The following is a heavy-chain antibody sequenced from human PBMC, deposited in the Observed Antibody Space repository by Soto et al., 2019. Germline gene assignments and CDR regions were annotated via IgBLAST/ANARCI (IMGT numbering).Heavy chain of an antibody. Sequence: EVQLVESGGGLVQPGRSLRLSCAASGFTFDDYAMHWVRQAPGKGLEWGSGIGWNRGSLGYADSVKGRLTITGDNAKNSLYLQMNSLRAEDTALYYCANDLYSGYDVGYYYGLDVWGQGTTVTVS. CDR3: ANDLYSGYDVGYYYGLDV. V-gene: IGHV3-9*01. CDR2: IGWNRGSL. J-gene: IGHJ6*02. CDR1: GFTFDDYA. D-gene: IGHD5-12*01.